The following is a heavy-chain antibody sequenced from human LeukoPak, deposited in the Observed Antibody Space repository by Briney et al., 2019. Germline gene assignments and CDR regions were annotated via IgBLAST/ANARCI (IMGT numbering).Heavy chain of an antibody. J-gene: IGHJ6*03. Sequence: GASVKVSCKASGYTFTSYGISWVRQAPGQGLELMGWISAYNANTNYAQKLQGRVTMTTDTSTSTAYMELRSLRSDDTAVYYCARARQGGPYYYYYMDVWGKGTTVTISS. CDR1: GYTFTSYG. D-gene: IGHD3-16*01. V-gene: IGHV1-18*01. CDR3: ARARQGGPYYYYYMDV. CDR2: ISAYNANT.